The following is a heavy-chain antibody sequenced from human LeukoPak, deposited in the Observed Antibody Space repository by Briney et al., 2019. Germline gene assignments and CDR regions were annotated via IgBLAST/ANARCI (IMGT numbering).Heavy chain of an antibody. D-gene: IGHD3-9*01. J-gene: IGHJ5*02. CDR2: IYYSGST. CDR1: GGSFSSGDYY. CDR3: ARASYDILAFDP. Sequence: SETLSLTCTVSGGSFSSGDYYWSWIRQPPGKGLEWIGYIYYSGSTYYNPSLKSRVTISVDTSKNQFSLKLSSVTAADTAVYYCARASYDILAFDPWGQGTLVTVSS. V-gene: IGHV4-30-4*08.